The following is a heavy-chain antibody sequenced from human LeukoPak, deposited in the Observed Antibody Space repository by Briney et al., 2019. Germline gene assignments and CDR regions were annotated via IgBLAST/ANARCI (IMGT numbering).Heavy chain of an antibody. V-gene: IGHV3-30*18. Sequence: GGSLRLSCAASGFTFSSYGMHWVRQAPGKGLEWVAVISYDGSNKYYADSVKGRFTVSRDNSKNTLYLQMNSLRAEDTAVYYCANLADYGDYATRRYAFDIWGQGTMVTVSS. CDR3: ANLADYGDYATRRYAFDI. D-gene: IGHD4-17*01. CDR1: GFTFSSYG. J-gene: IGHJ3*02. CDR2: ISYDGSNK.